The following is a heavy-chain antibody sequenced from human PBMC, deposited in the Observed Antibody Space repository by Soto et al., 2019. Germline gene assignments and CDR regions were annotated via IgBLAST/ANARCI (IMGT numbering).Heavy chain of an antibody. V-gene: IGHV3-30*18. Sequence: GGSLRLSCAASGFTFSSYGMHWVRQAPGKGLEWVAVISYDGSNKYYADSVKGRFTISRDNSKNTLYLQMNSLRAEDTAVYYCAKSFYYDSSGYYPYYYYYYGMDVWGQGTTVTVSS. CDR2: ISYDGSNK. D-gene: IGHD3-22*01. CDR3: AKSFYYDSSGYYPYYYYYYGMDV. CDR1: GFTFSSYG. J-gene: IGHJ6*02.